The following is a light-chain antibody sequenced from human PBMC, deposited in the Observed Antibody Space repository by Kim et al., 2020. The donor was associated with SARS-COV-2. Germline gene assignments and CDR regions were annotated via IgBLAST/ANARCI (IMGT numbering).Light chain of an antibody. CDR1: SLRNYY. CDR3: NSRDSSGNHVL. CDR2: GKN. Sequence: SSELTQDPAVSVALGQTVRITCQGDSLRNYYATWSQQKPGQAPILVIYGKNNRPSGIPDRFSGSSSGNTASLTITGAQAEDEADYYCNSRDSSGNHVLFGGGTKLTVL. V-gene: IGLV3-19*01. J-gene: IGLJ2*01.